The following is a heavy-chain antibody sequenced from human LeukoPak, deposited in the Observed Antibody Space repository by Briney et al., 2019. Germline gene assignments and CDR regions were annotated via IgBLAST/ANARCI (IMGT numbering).Heavy chain of an antibody. V-gene: IGHV1-46*01. CDR3: ARDNTAGGPFDY. Sequence: ASVKVSCKASGNTFTSYYMHWVRQASGQGLEWMGIINPSGGRTNYAQKFQGRVTMTRDTSTSAVYMELSSLRSEDTAMYYCARDNTAGGPFDYWGQGTLVTVSS. D-gene: IGHD6-13*01. J-gene: IGHJ4*02. CDR2: INPSGGRT. CDR1: GNTFTSYY.